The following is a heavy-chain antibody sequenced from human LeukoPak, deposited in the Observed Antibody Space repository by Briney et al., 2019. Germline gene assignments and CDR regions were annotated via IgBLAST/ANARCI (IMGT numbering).Heavy chain of an antibody. J-gene: IGHJ4*02. CDR3: ASGRIYGGSSIGDY. Sequence: SETLSLTCTVSGGSISSINHHWGWVRQSPGKDLERIGSIYNGRTTFSNPSLNSRVTISIVTSKNQFSLQLNSVTAADTAVYYCASGRIYGGSSIGDYWGQGALVTVSS. CDR1: GGSISSINHH. D-gene: IGHD4-23*01. CDR2: IYNGRTT. V-gene: IGHV4-39*07.